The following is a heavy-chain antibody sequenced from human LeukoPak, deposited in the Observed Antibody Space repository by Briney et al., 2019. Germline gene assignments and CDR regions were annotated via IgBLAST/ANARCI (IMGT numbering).Heavy chain of an antibody. V-gene: IGHV3-48*03. CDR2: IRTSGSAE. D-gene: IGHD6-6*01. J-gene: IGHJ4*02. Sequence: GGSLRLSCAASGFTFSSYEMNWVRQAPGKGLEWLSYIRTSGSAEYADSVKGRFTISRDNAKNSLYLQMSSLRAEDTAVYYCARLAIAARREGYWGQGTLVTVSS. CDR1: GFTFSSYE. CDR3: ARLAIAARREGY.